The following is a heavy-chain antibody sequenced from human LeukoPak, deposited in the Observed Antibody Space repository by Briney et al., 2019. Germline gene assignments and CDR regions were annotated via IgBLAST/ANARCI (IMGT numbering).Heavy chain of an antibody. Sequence: SETLSLTCSVSGGSISSYYWSWIRQPPGKGLEWIGSIYYSGSTYYNPSLKSRVTISVDTSKNQFSLKLSSVTAADTAVYYCARVGGYDSSGYYFDYWGQGTLVTVSS. CDR1: GGSISSYY. V-gene: IGHV4-59*12. J-gene: IGHJ4*02. CDR3: ARVGGYDSSGYYFDY. D-gene: IGHD3-22*01. CDR2: IYYSGST.